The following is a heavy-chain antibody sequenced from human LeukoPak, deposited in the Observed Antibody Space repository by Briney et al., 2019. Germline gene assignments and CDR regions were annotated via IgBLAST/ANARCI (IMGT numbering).Heavy chain of an antibody. CDR1: GGTFSSYA. CDR2: IIPIFGTA. Sequence: GASVKVSCKASGGTFSSYAISWVRKAPGQGLELMGGIIPIFGTANYAQKFQGRVTITTDETTSTAYMELSSLRSEDTAVYYCARVGGPYYYDSSGYYWPSMDVWGKGTTVTVSS. J-gene: IGHJ6*03. V-gene: IGHV1-69*05. D-gene: IGHD3-22*01. CDR3: ARVGGPYYYDSSGYYWPSMDV.